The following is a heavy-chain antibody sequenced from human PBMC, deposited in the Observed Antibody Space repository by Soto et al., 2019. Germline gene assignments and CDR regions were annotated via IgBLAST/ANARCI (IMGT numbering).Heavy chain of an antibody. CDR1: GGSITSYH. CDR3: ARNARITGTRVYYYYGMDV. V-gene: IGHV4-4*07. D-gene: IGHD1-7*01. CDR2: IYTSGST. Sequence: PSETLSLTCVVSGGSITSYHWGWIRQPAGKGLEWIGRIYTSGSTNYNPSLKSRVTMSVDTSKNQFSLKLSSVTAADTAVYYCARNARITGTRVYYYYGMDVWGQGTTVTVSS. J-gene: IGHJ6*02.